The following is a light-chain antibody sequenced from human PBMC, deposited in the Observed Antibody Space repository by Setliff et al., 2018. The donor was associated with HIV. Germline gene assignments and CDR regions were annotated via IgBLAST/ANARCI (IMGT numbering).Light chain of an antibody. CDR1: RSDVGGYNS. V-gene: IGLV2-14*01. CDR3: SSYTSSSTYG. Sequence: QSVLTQPASVSGSPGQAITISCTGTRSDVGGYNSVSWYQQLPGKAPKLIIYDVSKRPSGVSNRFSGSKSANTASLTISGLQAEDEADYYCSSYTSSSTYGFGTGTKV. CDR2: DVS. J-gene: IGLJ1*01.